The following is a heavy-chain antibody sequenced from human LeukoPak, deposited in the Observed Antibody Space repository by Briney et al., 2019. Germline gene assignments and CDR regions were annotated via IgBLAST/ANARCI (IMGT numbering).Heavy chain of an antibody. V-gene: IGHV4-34*01. CDR2: INHSGST. D-gene: IGHD3-22*01. J-gene: IGHJ4*02. CDR1: GGSFSGYY. Sequence: SETLSLTCAVHGGSFSGYYWSWIRQPPEKGLEWIGEINHSGSTNYNPSLKSRVTISVDTSKNQFSLKLSSVTAADTAVYYCARESDYYDSSGYYYWGQGTLVTVSS. CDR3: ARESDYYDSSGYYY.